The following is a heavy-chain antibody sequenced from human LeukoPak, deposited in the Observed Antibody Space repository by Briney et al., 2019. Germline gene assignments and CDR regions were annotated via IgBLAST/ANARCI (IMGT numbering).Heavy chain of an antibody. CDR2: IYYSGST. CDR1: GGSISSGDYY. CDR3: ARAMYDFWSGYYGRGTNWFDP. J-gene: IGHJ5*02. Sequence: PSETLSLTCTVPGGSISSGDYYWSWIRQPPGKGLEWIGYIYYSGSTYYNPSLKSRVTISVDTSKNQFSLKLSSVTAADTAVYYCARAMYDFWSGYYGRGTNWFDPWGQGTLVTVSS. D-gene: IGHD3-3*01. V-gene: IGHV4-30-4*08.